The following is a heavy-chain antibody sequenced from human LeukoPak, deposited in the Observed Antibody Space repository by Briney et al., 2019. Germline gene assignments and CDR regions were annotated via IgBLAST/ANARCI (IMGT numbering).Heavy chain of an antibody. CDR2: IYYSGST. D-gene: IGHD4-17*01. J-gene: IGHJ3*02. V-gene: IGHV4-59*01. Sequence: SETLSLTCTVSGGSISSYYWSWIRQPPGKGLEWIGYIYYSGSTNYNPSLKSRVTISVDTSKNQFSLKLSSVTAADTAAYYCARSDYGDYYDAFDIWGQGTMVTVSS. CDR3: ARSDYGDYYDAFDI. CDR1: GGSISSYY.